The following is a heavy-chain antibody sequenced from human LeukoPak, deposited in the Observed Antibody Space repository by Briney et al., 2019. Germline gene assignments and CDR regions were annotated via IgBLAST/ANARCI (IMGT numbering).Heavy chain of an antibody. V-gene: IGHV3-30*18. CDR2: ISYDGSNK. CDR1: GFTFSSYG. Sequence: GGSLRLSCAASGFTFSSYGMHWVRQAPGKGLEWVAVISYDGSNKYYADSVKGRFTISRDNSKNTPYLQMNSLRAEDTAIYYCAKNGDRGAYCTGGTCYPYFYYYMDVWGKGTTVTI. D-gene: IGHD2-15*01. CDR3: AKNGDRGAYCTGGTCYPYFYYYMDV. J-gene: IGHJ6*03.